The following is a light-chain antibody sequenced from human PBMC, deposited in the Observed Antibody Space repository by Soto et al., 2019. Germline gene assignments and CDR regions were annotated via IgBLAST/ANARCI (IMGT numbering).Light chain of an antibody. J-gene: IGLJ1*01. Sequence: QSVLTQPASVSGSPGQSITISCTGTISDVSGYNFVSWYQQYPGKAPKLMIYDVRNRPSGVSNRFSGSKSGNTASLTISGLQAEDEADYYCSSYTSSNTYVFGAGTKLTVL. CDR3: SSYTSSNTYV. V-gene: IGLV2-14*03. CDR1: ISDVSGYNF. CDR2: DVR.